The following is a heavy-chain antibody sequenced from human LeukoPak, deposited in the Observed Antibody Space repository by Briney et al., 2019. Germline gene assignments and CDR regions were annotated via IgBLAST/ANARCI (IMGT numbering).Heavy chain of an antibody. CDR3: ARGSWRLVRGAASFEF. CDR2: ISYDGTNK. V-gene: IGHV3-30-3*01. J-gene: IGHJ4*02. CDR1: GFTFSSYA. Sequence: QTGGSLRLSCAASGFTFSSYAMHWVRQAAGKGLEWVAIISYDGTNKDYADSVKGRFTISRDNSKNTLYLQMNSLRTEDTAVYYCARGSWRLVRGAASFEFWGQGALVTVSS. D-gene: IGHD3-10*01.